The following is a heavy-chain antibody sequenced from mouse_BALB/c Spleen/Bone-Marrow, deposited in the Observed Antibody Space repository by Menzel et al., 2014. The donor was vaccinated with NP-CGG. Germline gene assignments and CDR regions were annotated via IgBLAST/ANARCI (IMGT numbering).Heavy chain of an antibody. CDR2: IRNKANGYTT. J-gene: IGHJ2*01. D-gene: IGHD1-2*01. CDR1: GFTFTDYY. CDR3: ARDIGRLLFDY. Sequence: EVKLMESGGGLVQPGGSLRLSCETSGFTFTDYYMNWVRPPPGKALEWLGFIRNKANGYTTEYSASVKGRFTISRDNSQSILYLQMNTLRAEDSATYYCARDIGRLLFDYWGQGTTLTVSS. V-gene: IGHV7-3*02.